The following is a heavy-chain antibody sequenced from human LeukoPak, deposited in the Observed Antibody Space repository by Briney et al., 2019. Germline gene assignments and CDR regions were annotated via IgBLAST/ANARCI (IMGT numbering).Heavy chain of an antibody. J-gene: IGHJ5*02. CDR1: GYTFTAYY. D-gene: IGHD1-26*01. V-gene: IGHV1-2*02. CDR2: INPNGGGT. CDR3: ARGAVGATTWFDP. Sequence: ASVKVSCKASGYTFTAYYIHWVRQAPGQGLEWMGWINPNGGGTNYAQKFQGRVTLTRDTSITTAYMELNRLRSDDTAVYYCARGAVGATTWFDPWGQGTLVTVSS.